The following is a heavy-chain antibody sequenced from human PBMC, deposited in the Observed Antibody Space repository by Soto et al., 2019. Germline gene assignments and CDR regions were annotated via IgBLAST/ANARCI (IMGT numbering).Heavy chain of an antibody. Sequence: GGSRRLSFSASGFSLNDYWMSWVLQGPGKGLEWVANINREGNEKYSVETVKGRFTISRDNAKNSLYMQMNSLRVDDTAVYYCERGPPAGVYYGMDVWGQGTTVTVSS. J-gene: IGHJ6*02. D-gene: IGHD6-19*01. CDR1: GFSLNDYW. CDR2: INREGNEK. V-gene: IGHV3-7*03. CDR3: ERGPPAGVYYGMDV.